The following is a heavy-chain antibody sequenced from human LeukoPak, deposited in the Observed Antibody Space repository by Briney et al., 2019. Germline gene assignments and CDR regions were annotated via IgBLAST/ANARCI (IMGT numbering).Heavy chain of an antibody. CDR3: ARLLRNAFDI. V-gene: IGHV3-48*04. CDR2: ISSSSSTI. J-gene: IGHJ3*02. CDR1: GFTFSSYS. D-gene: IGHD2-15*01. Sequence: GGSLRLSCAASGFTFSSYSMNWVRQAPGKGLEWVSYISSSSSTIYYGDSVKGRFTISRDNAKNSLYLQMNSLRAEDTAVYYCARLLRNAFDIWGQGTMVTVSS.